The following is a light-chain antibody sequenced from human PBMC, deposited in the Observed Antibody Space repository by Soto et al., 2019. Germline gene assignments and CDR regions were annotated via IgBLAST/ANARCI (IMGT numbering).Light chain of an antibody. Sequence: DIQMTQSPSSLSASVGDRVSITCRASQSISNYLNWYQQKPGKVPKLLIYAASSLQSGVPSRFSGSGSGKDFTLTISSLQPEDFATYFCQQSYSTPLTFGGGTKVEIQ. CDR1: QSISNY. CDR3: QQSYSTPLT. J-gene: IGKJ4*01. V-gene: IGKV1-39*01. CDR2: AAS.